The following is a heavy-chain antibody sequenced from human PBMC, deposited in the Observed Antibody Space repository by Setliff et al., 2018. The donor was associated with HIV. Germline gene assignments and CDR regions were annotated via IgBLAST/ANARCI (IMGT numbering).Heavy chain of an antibody. D-gene: IGHD3-22*01. J-gene: IGHJ6*03. V-gene: IGHV4-34*01. CDR2: INHSGST. CDR1: GGSFSAYY. CDR3: ARSDLDNGSGYFDYYSYYMDV. Sequence: SETLSLTCAVYGGSFSAYYWTWIRRPPGKGLEWIGEINHSGSTNYNPPLKRRVTISVDTSKNQFSLKMRSVTAADTAIYYCARSDLDNGSGYFDYYSYYMDVWGRGTTVTVSS.